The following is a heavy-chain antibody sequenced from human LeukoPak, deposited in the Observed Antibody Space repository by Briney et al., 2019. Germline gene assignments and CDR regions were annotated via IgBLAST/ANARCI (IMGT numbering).Heavy chain of an antibody. V-gene: IGHV3-48*03. CDR1: GFTFSSYE. CDR3: AKDQEVPFDY. D-gene: IGHD2-2*01. CDR2: ISSSGSTI. Sequence: GGSLRLSCAASGFTFSSYEMNWVRQAPGKGLEWVSYISSSGSTIYYADSVKGRFTISRDNSKNTLYLQMNSLRAEDTAVYFCAKDQEVPFDYWGQGTLVTVSS. J-gene: IGHJ4*02.